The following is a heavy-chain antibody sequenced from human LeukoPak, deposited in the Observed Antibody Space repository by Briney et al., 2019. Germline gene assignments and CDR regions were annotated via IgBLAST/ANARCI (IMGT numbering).Heavy chain of an antibody. V-gene: IGHV1-2*02. J-gene: IGHJ4*02. CDR1: GYTFTVYY. D-gene: IGHD6-19*01. CDR2: INPNSGGT. CDR3: ARAGGGSSGWPFDY. Sequence: AAVTVSCKASGYTFTVYYIHWMRQAHAQGHEWMGWINPNSGGTNYSQNSQDRGTMTSDTSISTAYMELSRLRPDDTAVYECARAGGGSSGWPFDYWGQGTLVTVSS.